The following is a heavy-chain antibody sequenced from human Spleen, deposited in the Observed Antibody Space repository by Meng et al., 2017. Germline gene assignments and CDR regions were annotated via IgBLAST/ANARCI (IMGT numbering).Heavy chain of an antibody. Sequence: ASVKVSCKASGYTFTAHYIHWVRLAPRQGLQWMGRINPNSGGRDYAQMFQGRVTMTRDTSTATVYMELSSLRSDDTAVYFCARDSGSGASDAFDIWGQGTMVTVSS. CDR3: ARDSGSGASDAFDI. V-gene: IGHV1-2*06. D-gene: IGHD3-10*01. CDR2: INPNSGGR. J-gene: IGHJ3*02. CDR1: GYTFTAHY.